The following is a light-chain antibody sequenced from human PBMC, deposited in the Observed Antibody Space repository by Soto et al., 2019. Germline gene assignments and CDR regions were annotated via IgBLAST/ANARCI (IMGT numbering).Light chain of an antibody. J-gene: IGKJ5*01. V-gene: IGKV3-11*01. CDR3: QQRSNWPPIT. CDR2: DAS. CDR1: QSVSSY. Sequence: EIVLTQSPVTLSLSPRERATLSCRASQSVSSYLAWYQQKPGQAPRLLIYDASNRATGIPARFSGSGSGTDFTLTISSLEPEDFAVYYCQQRSNWPPITFGQGTRLEIK.